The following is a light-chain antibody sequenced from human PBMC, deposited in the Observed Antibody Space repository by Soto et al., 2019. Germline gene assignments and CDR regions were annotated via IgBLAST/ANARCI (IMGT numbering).Light chain of an antibody. CDR1: QSVSSN. CDR3: QKYDSSPRT. CDR2: GAS. J-gene: IGKJ1*01. V-gene: IGKV3-20*01. Sequence: EIVMTQSPATLSVSPGERATLSCRASQSVSSNLAWYQQKPGQAPRLLIYGASSRATGIPDRFSGSGSGTDFTLTISRLEPEDFAVYYCQKYDSSPRTFGQGTKVEIK.